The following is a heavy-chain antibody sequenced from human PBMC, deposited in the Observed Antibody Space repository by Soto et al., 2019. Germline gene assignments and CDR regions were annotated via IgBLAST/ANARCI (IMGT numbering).Heavy chain of an antibody. V-gene: IGHV4-39*01. CDR3: ATPTIDTAMAFDY. CDR1: GGSISSSSYY. Sequence: QLQLQESGPGLVKPSETLSLTCTVSGGSISSSSYYWGWIRQPPGKGLEWIGSIYYSGSTYYNPSLKRRVTISVDTSKNQFSLKLSSVTAADTAVYYCATPTIDTAMAFDYWGQGILVTVSS. J-gene: IGHJ4*02. D-gene: IGHD5-18*01. CDR2: IYYSGST.